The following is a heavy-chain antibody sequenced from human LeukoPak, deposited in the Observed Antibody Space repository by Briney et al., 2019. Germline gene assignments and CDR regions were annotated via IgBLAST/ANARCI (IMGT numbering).Heavy chain of an antibody. Sequence: SVKVSCKASGGTFSSYAISWVRQAPGQGLEWMGGIIPILGTANYAQKFQGRVTITTDESTSTAYMELSSLRSEDTAVYYCARDSGWNYILDYWGQGTLVTVSS. V-gene: IGHV1-69*05. J-gene: IGHJ4*02. CDR2: IIPILGTA. CDR1: GGTFSSYA. D-gene: IGHD1-7*01. CDR3: ARDSGWNYILDY.